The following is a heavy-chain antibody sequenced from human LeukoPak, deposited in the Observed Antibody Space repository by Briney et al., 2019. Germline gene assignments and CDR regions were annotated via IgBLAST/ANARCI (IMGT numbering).Heavy chain of an antibody. D-gene: IGHD2-15*01. J-gene: IGHJ4*02. CDR3: ARSGVVVSASYLFDY. Sequence: GGSLRLSCAASGFTFSSYAMNWVRQAPGKGLEWVSGISGSGVSTYYADSVKGRFTISRDSSKNTLYLLMNSLRAEDTAVYYCARSGVVVSASYLFDYWGQGTPVTVSS. CDR2: ISGSGVST. V-gene: IGHV3-23*01. CDR1: GFTFSSYA.